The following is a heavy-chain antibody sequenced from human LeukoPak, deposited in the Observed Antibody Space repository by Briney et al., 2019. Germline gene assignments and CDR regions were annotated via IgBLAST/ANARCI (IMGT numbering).Heavy chain of an antibody. CDR1: GYTFSSYG. V-gene: IGHV3-33*01. D-gene: IGHD4-17*01. CDR2: IWYDGSNK. J-gene: IGHJ4*02. Sequence: GGSLRLSCAASGYTFSSYGMHWVRQAPGKGLEWVAVIWYDGSNKYYADSVKGRFTTSRDNSKNTLYLQMNSLRAEDTAVYYCARDRSMTTVTKGLDYWGQGTLVTVSS. CDR3: ARDRSMTTVTKGLDY.